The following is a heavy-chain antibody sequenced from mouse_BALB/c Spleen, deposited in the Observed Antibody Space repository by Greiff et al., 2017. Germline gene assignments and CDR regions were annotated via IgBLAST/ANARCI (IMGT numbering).Heavy chain of an antibody. D-gene: IGHD2-3*01. Sequence: QVQLKESGPGLVAPSQSLSITCTVSGFSLTSYGVHWVRQPPGKGLEWLGVIWAGGSTNYNSALMSRLSISKDNSKSQVFLKMNSLQTDDTAMYYCARGDGYYVDYAMDYWGQGTSLTVSS. CDR2: IWAGGST. CDR3: ARGDGYYVDYAMDY. CDR1: GFSLTSYG. V-gene: IGHV2-9*02. J-gene: IGHJ4*01.